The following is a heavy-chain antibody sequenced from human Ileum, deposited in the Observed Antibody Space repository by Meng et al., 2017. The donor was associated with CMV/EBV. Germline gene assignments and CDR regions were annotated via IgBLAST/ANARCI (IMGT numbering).Heavy chain of an antibody. J-gene: IGHJ4*02. V-gene: IGHV3-30*04. CDR1: GFTFSSYA. Sequence: GGSLRLSCAASGFTFSSYAMHWVRQAPGKGLEWVAVISYDGSNKYYADSVKGRFTISRDNSKNTLYLQMNRLRTEDTAVYYCANSVSVVVTNFDYWGQGTLVTVSS. CDR2: ISYDGSNK. CDR3: ANSVSVVVTNFDY. D-gene: IGHD3-22*01.